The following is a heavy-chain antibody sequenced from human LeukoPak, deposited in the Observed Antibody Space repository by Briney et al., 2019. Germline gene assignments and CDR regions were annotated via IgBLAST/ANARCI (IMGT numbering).Heavy chain of an antibody. CDR1: GFTFNSYW. CDR3: ARDRLTNDAFDI. J-gene: IGHJ3*02. Sequence: GGSLRLSCAASGFTFNSYWMHWVRQAPGKGLVCVSRINSDGSGTRDADFVKGRFTISRDNSKNTLYLQINSQRAEDTAMYYCARDRLTNDAFDIWGQGSMVTVSS. D-gene: IGHD2-8*01. CDR2: INSDGSGT. V-gene: IGHV3-74*01.